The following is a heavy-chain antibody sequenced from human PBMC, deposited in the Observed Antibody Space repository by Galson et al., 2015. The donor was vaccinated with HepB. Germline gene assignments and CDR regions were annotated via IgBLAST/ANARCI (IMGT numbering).Heavy chain of an antibody. J-gene: IGHJ4*02. V-gene: IGHV1-69*13. CDR1: GGTFSRYV. CDR2: IIPFFGAA. Sequence: SVKVSCKASGGTFSRYVISWVRQAPGQGLEWMGGIIPFFGAANYAQKFQGRVTISADVSARTVYMELSSLRSEDTAVYYCARKTILHSSDWYYFDYWGQGTLVTVSS. D-gene: IGHD6-19*01. CDR3: ARKTILHSSDWYYFDY.